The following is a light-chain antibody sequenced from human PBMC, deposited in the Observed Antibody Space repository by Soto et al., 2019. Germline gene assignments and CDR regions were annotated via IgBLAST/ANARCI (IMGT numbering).Light chain of an antibody. CDR2: GAS. Sequence: EVVMTQSPATLSVSPGERVTFSCRASQSVTTNLAWYQHKPGQSPRLLISGASTGASGIPPRFSGSGSGTEFTLTIDRLQSADFAGYYCQQYDRWPVTFGGGTKVDIK. V-gene: IGKV3-15*01. CDR3: QQYDRWPVT. CDR1: QSVTTN. J-gene: IGKJ4*01.